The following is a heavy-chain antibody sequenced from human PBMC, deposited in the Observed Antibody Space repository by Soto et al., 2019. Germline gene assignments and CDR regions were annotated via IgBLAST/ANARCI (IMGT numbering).Heavy chain of an antibody. D-gene: IGHD3-9*01. Sequence: GGSLRLSCSASGFTFSSYAMHWVRQAPGKGLEYVSAISSNGGSTYYADSVKGRFTISRDISKNTLYLQMSSLRADDTAVYYCVKGLGYDILTGYYLRYFDYWGQGTLVTVSS. J-gene: IGHJ4*02. V-gene: IGHV3-64D*08. CDR2: ISSNGGST. CDR1: GFTFSSYA. CDR3: VKGLGYDILTGYYLRYFDY.